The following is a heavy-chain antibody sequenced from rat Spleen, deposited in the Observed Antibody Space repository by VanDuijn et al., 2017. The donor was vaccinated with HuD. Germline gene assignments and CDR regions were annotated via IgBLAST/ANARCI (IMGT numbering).Heavy chain of an antibody. CDR3: ARGPNYGGWPDYFDY. CDR2: IINVGDNI. J-gene: IGHJ2*01. V-gene: IGHV5-58*01. Sequence: EVQLVETGGGLVQPGRSLKLSCVASGFTFSKYWMYWVRQAPGKGLEWVSSIINVGDNIHYQDSVKGRFTISRDNAQNTLYLQMNSLRSEDTAIYCCARGPNYGGWPDYFDYWGQGVMVTVSS. CDR1: GFTFSKYW. D-gene: IGHD1-11*01.